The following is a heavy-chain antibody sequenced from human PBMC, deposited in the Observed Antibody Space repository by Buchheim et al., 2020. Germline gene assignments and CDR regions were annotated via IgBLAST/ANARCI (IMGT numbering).Heavy chain of an antibody. CDR2: ISGSGGST. Sequence: EVQLLESGGGLVQPGGSLRLSCAASGFTFSSYAMSWVRQAPGKGLEWASAISGSGGSTYYADSVKGRFTISRDNSKNTLYLQMNSLRAKDTAVYYCARRIVGATMGYYYYYMDVWGKGTT. CDR1: GFTFSSYA. J-gene: IGHJ6*03. V-gene: IGHV3-23*01. CDR3: ARRIVGATMGYYYYYMDV. D-gene: IGHD1-26*01.